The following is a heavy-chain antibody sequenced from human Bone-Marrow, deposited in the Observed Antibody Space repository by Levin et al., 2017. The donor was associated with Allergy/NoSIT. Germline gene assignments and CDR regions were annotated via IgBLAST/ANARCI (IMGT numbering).Heavy chain of an antibody. CDR2: IYPDDSDT. CDR1: GYRFTNYW. V-gene: IGHV5-51*01. D-gene: IGHD3-22*01. J-gene: IGHJ3*02. Sequence: PGGSLRLSCKGSGYRFTNYWIGWVRQMPGKGLEWMGIIYPDDSDTRYSPSFQGQVTISADKSISTAYLQWSSLKASDTAMYYCARPKNYDSSGYAFDIWGQGTMVTVSS. CDR3: ARPKNYDSSGYAFDI.